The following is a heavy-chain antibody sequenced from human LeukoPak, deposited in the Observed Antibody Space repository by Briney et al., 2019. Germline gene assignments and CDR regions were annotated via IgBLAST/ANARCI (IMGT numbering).Heavy chain of an antibody. D-gene: IGHD3-10*02. V-gene: IGHV4-34*01. J-gene: IGHJ2*01. CDR1: GGSFSGYY. Sequence: PSETQSLTCAVYGGSFSGYYWSWIRQPPGKGLEWIGEINHSGSTNYNPSLKSRVTISVDTSKNQFSLKLSSVTAADTAVYYCARGGFCSGSFAPEWYFDLWGRGTLVTVSS. CDR2: INHSGST. CDR3: ARGGFCSGSFAPEWYFDL.